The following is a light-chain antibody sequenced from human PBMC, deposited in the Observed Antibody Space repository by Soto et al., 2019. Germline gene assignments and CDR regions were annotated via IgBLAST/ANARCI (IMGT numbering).Light chain of an antibody. CDR1: QSVGNY. CDR2: DAS. CDR3: QQAT. Sequence: EIVLTQSPATLSLSPGERATLTCKASQSVGNYLAWYQQRPGQAPRLLIYDASNRATGIPARFSGSGSGTDFTLTINSLEPEDFAVYYCQQATFGGGTKVEV. V-gene: IGKV3-11*01. J-gene: IGKJ4*01.